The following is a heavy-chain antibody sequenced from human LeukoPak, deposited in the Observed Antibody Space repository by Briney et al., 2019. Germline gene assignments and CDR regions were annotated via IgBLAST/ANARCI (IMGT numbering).Heavy chain of an antibody. J-gene: IGHJ4*02. V-gene: IGHV3-66*01. D-gene: IGHD6-19*01. Sequence: GGSLRLSCAASGFTVRSNYMSWVRQAPGKGLEWVSIIYRGGSTYYADSAKGRFTISRDNSKNTVYLQMNALRAEDTAVYYCAATPYSSGWSHSDFDHWGQGTLVTVSS. CDR1: GFTVRSNY. CDR3: AATPYSSGWSHSDFDH. CDR2: IYRGGST.